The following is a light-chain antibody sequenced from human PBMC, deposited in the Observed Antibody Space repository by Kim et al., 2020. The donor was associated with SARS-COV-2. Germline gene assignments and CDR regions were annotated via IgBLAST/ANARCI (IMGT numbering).Light chain of an antibody. CDR1: SSNIGSNY. V-gene: IGLV1-47*01. J-gene: IGLJ2*01. Sequence: RVTIPCSGSSSNIGSNYVYWYQQLPGTAPKLLIYRNNQRPSGVPDRFSGSKSGTSASLAISGLRSEDEADYYCAAWDDSLSGQVVFGGGTQLTVL. CDR2: RNN. CDR3: AAWDDSLSGQVV.